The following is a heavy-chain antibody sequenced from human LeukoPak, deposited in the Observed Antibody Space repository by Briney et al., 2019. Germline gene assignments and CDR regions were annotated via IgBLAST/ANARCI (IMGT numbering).Heavy chain of an antibody. J-gene: IGHJ4*02. CDR3: ARDPNHYYDSSAYYGDY. V-gene: IGHV7-4-1*02. CDR2: INTNTGNP. CDR1: GYTFTNYA. D-gene: IGHD3-22*01. Sequence: ASVKVSCKASGYTFTNYAMNWVRQAPGQGLEWMGWINTNTGNPTYAQGFTGRFVLSLDTSVSTAYLQISSLKAEDTAVYYCARDPNHYYDSSAYYGDYWGQGTLVTVSS.